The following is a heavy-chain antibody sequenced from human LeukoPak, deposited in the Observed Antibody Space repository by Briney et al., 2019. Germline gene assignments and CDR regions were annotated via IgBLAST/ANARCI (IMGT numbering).Heavy chain of an antibody. J-gene: IGHJ4*02. V-gene: IGHV1-18*01. CDR1: GYTFTSYG. CDR2: ISAYNGNT. CDR3: ARGSYYDSSGYLGY. Sequence: GASVTVSCKASGYTFTSYGISWVRQAPGQGLEWMGWISAYNGNTNYAQKLQGRVTMTTDTSTSTAYMELRSLRSDDTAVYYCARGSYYDSSGYLGYWGQGTLVTVSS. D-gene: IGHD3-22*01.